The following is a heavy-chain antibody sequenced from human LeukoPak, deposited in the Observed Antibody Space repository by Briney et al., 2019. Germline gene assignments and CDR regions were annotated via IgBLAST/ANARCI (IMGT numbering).Heavy chain of an antibody. D-gene: IGHD1-26*01. CDR1: GFTFSNYA. CDR3: GKTKRSPIVDAFDI. Sequence: GGSLRLSCTASGFTFSNYAMSWVRQAPGKGLEWVSVISGGGGSTYYADSVKGRFTISRDNSKDTLYLQMNNLRVEDTAVYYCGKTKRSPIVDAFDIWGQGTMVTVSS. V-gene: IGHV3-23*01. J-gene: IGHJ3*02. CDR2: ISGGGGST.